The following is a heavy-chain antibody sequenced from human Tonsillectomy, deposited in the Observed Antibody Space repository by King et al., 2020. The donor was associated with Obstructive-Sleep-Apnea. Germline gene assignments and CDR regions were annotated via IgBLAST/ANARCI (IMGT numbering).Heavy chain of an antibody. J-gene: IGHJ4*02. CDR1: GYTFTGYY. D-gene: IGHD6-13*01. V-gene: IGHV1-2*02. Sequence: QLVQSGADVKKPGSSVKVSCKTSGYTFTGYYIHWVRQAPGQGLEWMGCINTDSGVTNYAQKFQVRVTLTRDTSINTAYRELSRLGSDDTAVYYCARDNTSNWWGSSYYWGQGTLVSVSS. CDR2: INTDSGVT. CDR3: ARDNTSNWWGSSYY.